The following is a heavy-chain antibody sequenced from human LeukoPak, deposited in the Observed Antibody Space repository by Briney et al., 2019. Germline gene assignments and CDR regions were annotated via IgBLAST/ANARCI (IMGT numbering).Heavy chain of an antibody. CDR2: ISYDGSNK. Sequence: GRSLRLSCAASGFTFSSYAMHWVRQAPGKGLEWVAVISYDGSNKYYADSVKGRFTISRDNSKNTLYLQMNSLRAEDTAVYYCARDNKLSMWGQGTLVTVSS. CDR3: ARDNKLSM. D-gene: IGHD1/OR15-1a*01. CDR1: GFTFSSYA. J-gene: IGHJ4*02. V-gene: IGHV3-30*04.